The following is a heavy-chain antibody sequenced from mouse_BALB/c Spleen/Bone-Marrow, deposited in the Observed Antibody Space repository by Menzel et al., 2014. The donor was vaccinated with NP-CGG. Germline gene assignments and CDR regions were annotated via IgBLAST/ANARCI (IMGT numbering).Heavy chain of an antibody. CDR3: ARNESTTCFAY. Sequence: AXLAKPGASVKLSCKASGYIFTSYWMYWVKQRPGQGLEWIGYINPNTGYTEYNQKFKDKATLTADKSSSTAYMQLSSLTSEDSSVYYCARNESTTCFAYWGQGTLVTVSA. CDR2: INPNTGYT. V-gene: IGHV1-7*01. CDR1: GYIFTSYW. D-gene: IGHD2-14*01. J-gene: IGHJ3*01.